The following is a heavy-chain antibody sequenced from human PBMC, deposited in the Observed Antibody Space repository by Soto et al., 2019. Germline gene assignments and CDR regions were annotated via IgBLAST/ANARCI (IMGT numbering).Heavy chain of an antibody. CDR1: GFTFSNYW. J-gene: IGHJ4*02. D-gene: IGHD3-3*01. CDR3: ARDFTDYDFAI. V-gene: IGHV3-33*08. CDR2: IRYDGSNE. Sequence: GGSLRLSCAASGFTFSNYWMHWVRQAPGKGLEWVAVIRYDGSNEDYTDSVKGRFTISRDNSKSMMYLQMNSLRAEDTAVYYCARDFTDYDFAIWGQGTLVTVSS.